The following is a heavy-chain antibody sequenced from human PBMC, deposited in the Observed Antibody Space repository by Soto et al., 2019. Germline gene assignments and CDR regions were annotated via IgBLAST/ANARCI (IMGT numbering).Heavy chain of an antibody. D-gene: IGHD6-19*01. CDR1: GVTFRVNY. J-gene: IGHJ6*02. Sequence: RRSCGASGVTFRVNYIRWVRQAPGKGLEWVSVIYSGGSTYYADSVKGRFTISRDNSKNTLYLQMNSLRAEDTAVYYCVRWSGIAVAGTGSYYGIDVWGQGTTVTVSS. CDR2: IYSGGST. V-gene: IGHV3-53*01. CDR3: VRWSGIAVAGTGSYYGIDV.